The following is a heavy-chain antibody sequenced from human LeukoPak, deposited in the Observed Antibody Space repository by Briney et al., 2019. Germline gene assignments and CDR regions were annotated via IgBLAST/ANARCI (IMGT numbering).Heavy chain of an antibody. CDR1: GFTFSSYA. V-gene: IGHV3-23*01. CDR3: AKDPQPGIVRHYYNDY. Sequence: GGSLRLSCAAPGFTFSSYAVSWVRQAPGKGLEWVSAISGSGGSTYYADSVKGRFTISRDNSKNTLYLQMNSLRAEDTAVYYCAKDPQPGIVRHYYNDYCGQGTLVTVSS. D-gene: IGHD1-14*01. J-gene: IGHJ4*02. CDR2: ISGSGGST.